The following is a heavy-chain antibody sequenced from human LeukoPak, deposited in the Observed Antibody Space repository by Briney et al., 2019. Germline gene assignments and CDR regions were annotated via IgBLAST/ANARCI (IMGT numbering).Heavy chain of an antibody. J-gene: IGHJ4*02. V-gene: IGHV4-39*07. D-gene: IGHD4-11*01. CDR2: IYYSGST. Sequence: SETLSLTCTVSGGSISSSSYYWGWIRQPPGKGLEWIGSIYYSGSTYYNPSLKSRVTISVDTSKNQFSLKLSSVTAADTAVYYCAKVMWSTVTLPFDYWGQGTLVTVSS. CDR1: GGSISSSSYY. CDR3: AKVMWSTVTLPFDY.